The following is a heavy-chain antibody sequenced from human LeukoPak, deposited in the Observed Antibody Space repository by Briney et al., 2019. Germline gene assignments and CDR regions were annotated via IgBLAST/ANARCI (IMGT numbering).Heavy chain of an antibody. D-gene: IGHD6-6*01. J-gene: IGHJ3*02. Sequence: PSETLSLTCTVSGGSISSYYWSWIRQPAGKGLEWIGRIYTSGSTNYNPSLKSRVTMSVDTSKNQFSLKLSSVTAADTAVYYCARGGSSSSYDAFDIWGQGTMVTVSS. CDR2: IYTSGST. CDR3: ARGGSSSSYDAFDI. CDR1: GGSISSYY. V-gene: IGHV4-4*07.